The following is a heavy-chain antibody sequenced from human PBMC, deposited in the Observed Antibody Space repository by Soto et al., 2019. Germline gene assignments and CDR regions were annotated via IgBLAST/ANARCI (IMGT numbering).Heavy chain of an antibody. CDR1: GGSVSSGSYY. CDR3: ARVANYYDSSGYYYVPDY. V-gene: IGHV4-61*01. CDR2: IYYSGST. Sequence: SETLSLTCTVSGGSVSSGSYYWSWIRQPPGKGLEWIGYIYYSGSTNYNPSLKSRVTISVDTSKNQFSLKLNSVTAADTAVYYCARVANYYDSSGYYYVPDYWGQGTLVTVSS. J-gene: IGHJ4*02. D-gene: IGHD3-22*01.